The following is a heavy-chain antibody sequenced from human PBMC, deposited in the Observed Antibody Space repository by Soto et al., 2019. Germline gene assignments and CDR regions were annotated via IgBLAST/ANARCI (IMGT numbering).Heavy chain of an antibody. CDR3: ARDRLGYSSGWYVY. Sequence: ASVQVSCKASGYTFTSYGISWVRQAPGQGLEWMGWISAYNGNTNYAQKLQGRVTMTTDTSTSTAYMELRSLRSDDTAVYYCARDRLGYSSGWYVYWGQGTLVTVSS. D-gene: IGHD6-19*01. CDR1: GYTFTSYG. CDR2: ISAYNGNT. V-gene: IGHV1-18*01. J-gene: IGHJ4*02.